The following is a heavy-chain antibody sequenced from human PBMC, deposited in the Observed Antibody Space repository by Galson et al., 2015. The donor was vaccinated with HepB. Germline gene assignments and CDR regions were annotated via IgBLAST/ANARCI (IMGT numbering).Heavy chain of an antibody. CDR2: ISTSGTTM. D-gene: IGHD2-2*03. CDR1: GFTFSNYE. J-gene: IGHJ4*02. V-gene: IGHV3-48*03. Sequence: SLRLSCAASGFTFSNYEMNWVRQAPGKGLEWVSYISTSGTTMYYADSVKGRISISGDNGKNSLYLQMKSLRAEDTAIYYRGRDGIYCGYGICQPYWGQGTLVIVSS. CDR3: GRDGIYCGYGICQPY.